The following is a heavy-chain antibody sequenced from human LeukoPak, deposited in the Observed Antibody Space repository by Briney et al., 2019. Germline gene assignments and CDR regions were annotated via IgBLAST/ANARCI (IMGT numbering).Heavy chain of an antibody. Sequence: RASETLSLTCAVYGGSFSGYYWSWIRQPPGKGLEWIGEINHSGSTNYNPSLKSRVTISVDTSKNQFSLKLSSVTAADTAVYYCARFWTTAISQGAGWSNWFDPWGQGTLVTVSS. CDR1: GGSFSGYY. J-gene: IGHJ5*02. V-gene: IGHV4-34*01. CDR3: ARFWTTAISQGAGWSNWFDP. D-gene: IGHD4-17*01. CDR2: INHSGST.